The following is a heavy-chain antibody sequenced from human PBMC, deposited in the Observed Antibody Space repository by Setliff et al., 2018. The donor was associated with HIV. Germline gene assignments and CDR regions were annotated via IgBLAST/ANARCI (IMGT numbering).Heavy chain of an antibody. Sequence: PGGSLRLSCAASGFPFSSYWMSWVRQAPGKGLEWVANINEDGSEKYYVDSVKGRFTISRDNAKNSLFLQMNSLRAEDTAVYYCARNVWSGTADYWGQGTLVTVSS. CDR1: GFPFSSYW. CDR2: INEDGSEK. CDR3: ARNVWSGTADY. D-gene: IGHD2-21*01. V-gene: IGHV3-7*01. J-gene: IGHJ4*02.